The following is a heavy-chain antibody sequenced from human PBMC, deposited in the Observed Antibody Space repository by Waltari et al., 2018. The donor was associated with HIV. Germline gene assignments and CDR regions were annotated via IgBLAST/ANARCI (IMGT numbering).Heavy chain of an antibody. V-gene: IGHV3-48*03. Sequence: EVRLVESGGGWVQPEGSLRLPCAASGFTFSSFEMNWVRQAPGKGLEWVSYISSSGSTIYYADSVKGRFTISRDNAKNSLYLQMNSLRAEDTAVYFCARDGSSYYGLDYWGRGTLVTVSS. D-gene: IGHD1-26*01. CDR2: ISSSGSTI. CDR3: ARDGSSYYGLDY. CDR1: GFTFSSFE. J-gene: IGHJ4*02.